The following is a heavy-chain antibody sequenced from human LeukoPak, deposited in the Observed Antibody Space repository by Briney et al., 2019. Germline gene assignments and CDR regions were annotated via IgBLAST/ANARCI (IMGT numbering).Heavy chain of an antibody. CDR2: ISPYNGNT. V-gene: IGHV1-18*01. CDR1: GYTFTSYG. Sequence: ASVKVSCKDSGYTFTSYGISWVRPAPGQGLDWMGWISPYNGNTNYAQKLQGRVTMTTDTSTSTAYMELRSLRSDDTAVYYCARELPSDAFDIWGQGTMVTVSS. D-gene: IGHD3-10*01. J-gene: IGHJ3*02. CDR3: ARELPSDAFDI.